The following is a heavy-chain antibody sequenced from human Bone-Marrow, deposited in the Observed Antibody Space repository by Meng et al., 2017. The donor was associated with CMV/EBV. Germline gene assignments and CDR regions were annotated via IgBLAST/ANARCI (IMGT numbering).Heavy chain of an antibody. Sequence: FSCYAYSCARQATGQGLECMGGIIPIFGTANYAQTFQGRVTITADKSTSTAYMEMSSLRSEDTAVYYCARVRDPSPSAMVTAPFDYWGQGTLVTVSS. J-gene: IGHJ4*02. CDR3: ARVRDPSPSAMVTAPFDY. CDR1: FSCYA. D-gene: IGHD5-18*01. V-gene: IGHV1-69*06. CDR2: IIPIFGTA.